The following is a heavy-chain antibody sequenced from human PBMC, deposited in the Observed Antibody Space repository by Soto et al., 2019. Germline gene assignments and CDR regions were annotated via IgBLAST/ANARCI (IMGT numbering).Heavy chain of an antibody. D-gene: IGHD3-16*01. V-gene: IGHV1-46*01. J-gene: IGHJ4*02. Sequence: QVRLVQSGAEVKKPGASVKVSCKASGYIFTNYYIHWVRQAPGQGLEWMGIINPNGGSTNCAQKFQGRITLTRDTSTSTVYMDLSSLRSEDTAVYYCARGLYLGGQWGQGTLVTVSS. CDR1: GYIFTNYY. CDR3: ARGLYLGGQ. CDR2: INPNGGST.